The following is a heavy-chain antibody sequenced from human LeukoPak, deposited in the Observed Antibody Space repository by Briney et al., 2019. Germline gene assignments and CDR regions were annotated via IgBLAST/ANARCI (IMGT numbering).Heavy chain of an antibody. CDR2: INSDGSST. J-gene: IGHJ3*02. D-gene: IGHD1-26*01. Sequence: PGGSLRLSCAASGFTFSSYWMHWVRQAPGKGLVWVSRINSDGSSTSYADSVKGRFTISRDNAKNTLYLQMNSLRAEDTAVYYCARARRGSYYFPSAFDIWGQGAMVTVSS. CDR1: GFTFSSYW. V-gene: IGHV3-74*01. CDR3: ARARRGSYYFPSAFDI.